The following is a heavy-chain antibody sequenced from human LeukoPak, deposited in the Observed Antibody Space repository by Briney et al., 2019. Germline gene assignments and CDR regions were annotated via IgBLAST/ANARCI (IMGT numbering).Heavy chain of an antibody. V-gene: IGHV3-11*04. CDR1: GFILSDYY. CDR2: ISSRGSSI. D-gene: IGHD1-7*01. J-gene: IGHJ4*02. CDR3: ARDLKLGTSYEFDY. Sequence: GGSLRLSCAASGFILSDYYMNWIRQAPGKGLEWISYISSRGSSIYYADSVKGRFTISRYNAKNSLYLQMNSLRVEDTAVYYCARDLKLGTSYEFDYWGQGTLVTVSS.